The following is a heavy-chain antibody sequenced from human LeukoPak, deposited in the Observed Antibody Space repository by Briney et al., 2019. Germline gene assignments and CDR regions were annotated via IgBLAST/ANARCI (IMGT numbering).Heavy chain of an antibody. D-gene: IGHD3-16*01. CDR1: GGSISSSSYY. V-gene: IGHV4-39*07. CDR3: ARDEGGYFDY. J-gene: IGHJ4*02. CDR2: IYYSGST. Sequence: SETLSLTCTVSGGSISSSSYYWGWIRQPPGKGLEWIGSIYYSGSTYYNPSLKCRVTISVDTSKNQFSLKLSSVTAADTAMYYCARDEGGYFDYWGQGTLVTVSS.